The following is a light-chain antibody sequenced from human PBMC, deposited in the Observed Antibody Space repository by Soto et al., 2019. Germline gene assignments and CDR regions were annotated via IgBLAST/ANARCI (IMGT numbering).Light chain of an antibody. J-gene: IGLJ3*02. V-gene: IGLV2-14*01. CDR2: EVS. CDR3: FSYTTSSTLV. CDR1: SSDVGGYNY. Sequence: QSALTQPASVSGSPGQSITISCTGTSSDVGGYNYVSWYQQHPAKAPKPMIYEVSNRPSGVSHRFSGSKSGNTASLTISGLQAEDEADYYCFSYTTSSTLVFGGGTKLTVL.